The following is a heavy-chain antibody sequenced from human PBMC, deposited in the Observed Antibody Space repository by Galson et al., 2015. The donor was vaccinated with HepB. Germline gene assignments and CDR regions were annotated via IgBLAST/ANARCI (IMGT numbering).Heavy chain of an antibody. Sequence: SVKVACKASGGTFSSYGISWVQQAPGQGLEWMGGIIPTFGIANYAQKFQGRVTITADESTSTAYMELSSLRSEDTAVYYWVRDNMGRIAAAVPNWFDPWGQGTLVTVSS. V-gene: IGHV1-69*13. CDR1: GGTFSSYG. CDR3: VRDNMGRIAAAVPNWFDP. CDR2: IIPTFGIA. D-gene: IGHD6-13*01. J-gene: IGHJ5*02.